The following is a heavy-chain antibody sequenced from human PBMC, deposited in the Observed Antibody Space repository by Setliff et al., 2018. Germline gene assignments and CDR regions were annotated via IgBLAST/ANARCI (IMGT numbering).Heavy chain of an antibody. CDR1: GDSFYSDYY. Sequence: SETLSLTCKVSGDSFYSDYYFWGWIRQSPEKGLEWIGEVNHNGRNINYNPSLKSRVTISLDTSKNQFSLNLSSVTATDTAVYYCARAISGWYSAYYYYMDVWGKGTTVTVSS. CDR2: VNHNGRNI. D-gene: IGHD6-19*01. V-gene: IGHV4-38-2*02. CDR3: ARAISGWYSAYYYYMDV. J-gene: IGHJ6*03.